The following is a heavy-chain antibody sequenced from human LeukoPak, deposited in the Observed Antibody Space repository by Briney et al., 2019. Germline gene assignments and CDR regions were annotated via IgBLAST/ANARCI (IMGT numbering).Heavy chain of an antibody. D-gene: IGHD3-10*01. CDR3: TGSFGELTFFDY. CDR2: IRSKTYGGTT. V-gene: IGHV3-49*04. J-gene: IGHJ4*02. CDR1: GFTFGDYG. Sequence: GGSLRLSCTASGFTFGDYGMSWVRQAPGKGVEGVGFIRSKTYGGTTEYAASGKGRFTISSDDYKSIAYLQMNSLKTEDTAVYYCTGSFGELTFFDYWGQGTLVTVSS.